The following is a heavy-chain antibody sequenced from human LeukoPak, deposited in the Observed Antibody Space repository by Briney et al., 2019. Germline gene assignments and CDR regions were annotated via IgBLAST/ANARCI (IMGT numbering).Heavy chain of an antibody. CDR1: GGTFSSYA. CDR3: ARSQGGYGDYYDY. J-gene: IGHJ4*02. Sequence: SVKVSCKASGGTFSSYAISWVRQAPGQGLEWMGGVIPIFGTANYAQKFQGRVTITADESTSKAYMELSSLRSEDTAVYYCARSQGGYGDYYDYWGQGTLVTVSS. CDR2: VIPIFGTA. D-gene: IGHD4-17*01. V-gene: IGHV1-69*13.